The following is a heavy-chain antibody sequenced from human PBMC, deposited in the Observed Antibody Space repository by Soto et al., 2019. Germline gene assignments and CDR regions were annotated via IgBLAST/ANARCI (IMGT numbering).Heavy chain of an antibody. Sequence: GASVKVSCKASGYTFTSYYMHWVRQAPGQGLEWMGIINPSGGSTSYAQKFQGRVTMTRDTSTSTVYMELSSLRSEDTAVYYCASSDLSWTSFDYWGQGTLVTVSS. V-gene: IGHV1-46*03. CDR1: GYTFTSYY. J-gene: IGHJ4*02. CDR3: ASSDLSWTSFDY. CDR2: INPSGGST. D-gene: IGHD6-13*01.